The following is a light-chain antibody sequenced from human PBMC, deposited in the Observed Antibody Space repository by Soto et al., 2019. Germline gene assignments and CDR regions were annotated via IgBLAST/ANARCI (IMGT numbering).Light chain of an antibody. V-gene: IGKV1-5*03. CDR2: KAS. CDR3: QQYKRYSRT. Sequence: DIPMTQSPSTLSASVGDRVTITCRASQSISGWLAWYKQKPGKAPKLLIYKASTLESGVPSRFSGSGAGTEFTLTITSMQPDDFATYYCQQYKRYSRTFGQGTKVEIK. J-gene: IGKJ1*01. CDR1: QSISGW.